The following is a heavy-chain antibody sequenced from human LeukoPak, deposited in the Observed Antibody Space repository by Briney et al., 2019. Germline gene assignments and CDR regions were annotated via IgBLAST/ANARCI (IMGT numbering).Heavy chain of an antibody. Sequence: ASVRVSCKASGYTFTSYGISWVRQAPGQGLEGMGWISAYNGNTNYAQKLQGRVTMTTDTSTSTAYMELRSLRSDDTAVYYCARGRGTVTSPINIDYWGQGTLVTVSS. CDR1: GYTFTSYG. D-gene: IGHD4-17*01. J-gene: IGHJ4*02. CDR2: ISAYNGNT. CDR3: ARGRGTVTSPINIDY. V-gene: IGHV1-18*01.